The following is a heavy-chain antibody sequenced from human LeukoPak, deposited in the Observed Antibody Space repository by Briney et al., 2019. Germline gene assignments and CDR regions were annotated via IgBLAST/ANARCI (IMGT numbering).Heavy chain of an antibody. J-gene: IGHJ5*02. CDR2: IWYDGRNK. CDR3: ARDDPVPMSKLDP. Sequence: GGSLRLSCAASGFTFSSYGMHWVRQAPGKGLEWMAIIWYDGRNKYYADSVKGRFTISRDNSKSTLYLEMNSLRVEDTAVYYCARDDPVPMSKLDPWGQGTLVTVTS. V-gene: IGHV3-33*01. CDR1: GFTFSSYG.